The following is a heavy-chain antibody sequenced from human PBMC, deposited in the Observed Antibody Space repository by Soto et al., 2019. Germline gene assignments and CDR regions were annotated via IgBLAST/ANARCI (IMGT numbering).Heavy chain of an antibody. Sequence: SETLSLTCAVYGGSFSGYYWSWIRQPPGKGLEWIGEINHSGSTNYNPSLKSRVTISVDTSKNQFSLKLSSVTAADTAVYYCASIRPYYDFWSGYSERRNWFDPWGQGTLVTVSS. CDR2: INHSGST. D-gene: IGHD3-3*01. V-gene: IGHV4-34*01. J-gene: IGHJ5*02. CDR3: ASIRPYYDFWSGYSERRNWFDP. CDR1: GGSFSGYY.